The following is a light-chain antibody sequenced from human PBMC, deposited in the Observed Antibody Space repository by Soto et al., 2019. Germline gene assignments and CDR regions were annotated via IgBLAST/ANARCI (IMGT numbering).Light chain of an antibody. CDR2: DVT. V-gene: IGLV2-14*03. J-gene: IGLJ2*01. CDR1: SSDVGGYDY. Sequence: QSALTQSASVSGSPGQSITISCTGTSSDVGGYDYVSWYQHHPGKAPKLIIYDVTNRPSGVSNRFSGSKSGNTASLTISGLQAADEADYYCSSFTTSSSVVFGGGTKLTVL. CDR3: SSFTTSSSVV.